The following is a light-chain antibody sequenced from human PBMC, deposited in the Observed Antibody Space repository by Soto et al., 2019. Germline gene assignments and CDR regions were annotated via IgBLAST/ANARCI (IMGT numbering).Light chain of an antibody. CDR3: QQYRYSKT. Sequence: DIQMTQSPSTLSASVGDRVTITCRASQSISSWLAWYQQKPGKAPKLLIYKASSLESGVPSRSSGSGSGTEFTLTISSLQPDDFATYYCQQYRYSKTFGQGTKVDIK. J-gene: IGKJ1*01. CDR1: QSISSW. CDR2: KAS. V-gene: IGKV1-5*03.